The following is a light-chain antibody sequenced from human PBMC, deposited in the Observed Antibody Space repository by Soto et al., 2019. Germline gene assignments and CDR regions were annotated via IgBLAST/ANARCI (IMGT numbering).Light chain of an antibody. CDR1: QTISSW. CDR3: QQYYSYPWP. V-gene: IGKV1-5*03. Sequence: DIQMTQSPSTLSGSVGDRVTITCRASQTISSWLAWYQQKPGKAPKLLIYKASTLKSGVPSRFSGSGSGTEFTLTISCLQSEDFATYYCQQYYSYPWPFGQGTKVDIK. CDR2: KAS. J-gene: IGKJ1*01.